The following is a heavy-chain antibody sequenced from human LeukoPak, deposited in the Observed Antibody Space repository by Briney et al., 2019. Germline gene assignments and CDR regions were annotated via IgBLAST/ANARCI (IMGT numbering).Heavy chain of an antibody. J-gene: IGHJ4*02. CDR1: GFTFSTYR. V-gene: IGHV3-7*01. Sequence: GGSLRLSCAASGFTFSTYRVSWVRQAPGKGLEWVANIKEDGSEEYYVDSLEGRFTISRDNAKNSLYLQMNSLRAEDTAMYYCARDSAGNDYWGQGTLVTVSS. CDR3: ARDSAGNDY. D-gene: IGHD6-13*01. CDR2: IKEDGSEE.